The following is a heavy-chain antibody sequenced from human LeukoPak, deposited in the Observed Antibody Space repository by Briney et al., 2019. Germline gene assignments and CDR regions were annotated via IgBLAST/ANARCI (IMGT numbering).Heavy chain of an antibody. Sequence: GGSLRLSCAASGFTFSIYEMNWVRQAPGKGLEWVSYISSSGSTIYYADSVKGRFTISRDNARNSLYLQMNSLRAEDTAVYYCTRDHVGATVEFDSWGQGTLVTVSS. D-gene: IGHD1-26*01. J-gene: IGHJ4*02. CDR2: ISSSGSTI. V-gene: IGHV3-48*03. CDR3: TRDHVGATVEFDS. CDR1: GFTFSIYE.